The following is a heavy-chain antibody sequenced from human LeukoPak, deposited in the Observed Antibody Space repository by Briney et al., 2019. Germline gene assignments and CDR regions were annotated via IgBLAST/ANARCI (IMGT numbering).Heavy chain of an antibody. CDR3: AKEYYDFWSGYPHDY. D-gene: IGHD3-3*01. CDR2: ISGSGGST. J-gene: IGHJ4*02. CDR1: GFTFSSYE. Sequence: GGSLRLSCAASGFTFSSYEMNWVRQAPGKGLEWVSAISGSGGSTYYADSVKGRFTISRDNSKNTLYLQMNSLRAEDTAVYYCAKEYYDFWSGYPHDYWGQGTLVTVSS. V-gene: IGHV3-23*01.